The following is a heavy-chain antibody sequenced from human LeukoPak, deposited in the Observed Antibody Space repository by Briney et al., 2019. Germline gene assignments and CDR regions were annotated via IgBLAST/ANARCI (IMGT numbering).Heavy chain of an antibody. V-gene: IGHV4-61*02. CDR3: ARGLWFGDENPPYFDY. J-gene: IGHJ4*02. Sequence: SETLSLTCNVSGGSISSSNYYWSWIRQPAGKGLEWIGRIYTSGTTNYNPSLKSRVTISIDTSKNQFSLKLSSVTAADTAVYYCARGLWFGDENPPYFDYWGQGTLVTVSS. D-gene: IGHD3-10*01. CDR2: IYTSGTT. CDR1: GGSISSSNYY.